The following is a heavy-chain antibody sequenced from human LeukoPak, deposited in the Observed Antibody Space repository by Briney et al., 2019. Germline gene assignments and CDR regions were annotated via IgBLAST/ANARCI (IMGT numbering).Heavy chain of an antibody. J-gene: IGHJ4*02. V-gene: IGHV1-2*02. CDR1: GYTFTGYF. CDR3: VRGEQLWLPHY. D-gene: IGHD5-18*01. Sequence: SSVKVSCKASGYTFTGYFMNWVRQATGQGLEWMGWINPNSGGTNYAQKFQDRVTMTRDTSISTAYMELSSLTSDDTAVYYCVRGEQLWLPHYWGQGTLVTVSS. CDR2: INPNSGGT.